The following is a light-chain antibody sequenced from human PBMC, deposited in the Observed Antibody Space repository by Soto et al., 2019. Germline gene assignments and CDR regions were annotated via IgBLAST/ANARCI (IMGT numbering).Light chain of an antibody. CDR2: DTS. CDR1: QSVSMY. Sequence: EIVLTQSPATLSLSPGETAALSCRASQSVSMYLAWYQQRPGQAPGLLIYDTSNRATGIPARFSARGFGTDFTLIISNLEPEDSAVYYCQHRSNWPPITFGQGPRLEIK. J-gene: IGKJ5*01. V-gene: IGKV3-11*01. CDR3: QHRSNWPPIT.